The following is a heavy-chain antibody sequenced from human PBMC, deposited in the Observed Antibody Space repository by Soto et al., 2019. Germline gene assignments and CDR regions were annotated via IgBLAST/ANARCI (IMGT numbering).Heavy chain of an antibody. CDR3: TTIAAHDILTGYYHFDY. CDR2: IKSKTDGGTT. V-gene: IGHV3-15*07. J-gene: IGHJ4*02. D-gene: IGHD3-9*01. Sequence: GGSLRLSCAASGFTFSNAWMNWVRQAPGKGLEWVGRIKSKTDGGTTDYAAPVKGRFTISRDDSKNTLYQQMNSLKTEDTAVYYCTTIAAHDILTGYYHFDYWGQGTLVTVSS. CDR1: GFTFSNAW.